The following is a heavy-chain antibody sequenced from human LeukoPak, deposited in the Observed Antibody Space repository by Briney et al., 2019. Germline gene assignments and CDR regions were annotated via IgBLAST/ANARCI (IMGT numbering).Heavy chain of an antibody. CDR3: ARETGSYYFDF. CDR1: GFTFSSSV. D-gene: IGHD1-26*01. Sequence: GGSLRLSCAAPGFTFSSSVMHWVRQAPGKGLEWVAAISCDGRDKYFADSVKGRFTISRDNSRNTVDLQVNGLRAEDTAVYYCARETGSYYFDFWGQGTLVTVSS. J-gene: IGHJ4*02. CDR2: ISCDGRDK. V-gene: IGHV3-30*03.